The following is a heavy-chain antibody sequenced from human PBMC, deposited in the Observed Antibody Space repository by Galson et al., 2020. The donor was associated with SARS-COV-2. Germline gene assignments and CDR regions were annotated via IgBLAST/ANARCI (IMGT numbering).Heavy chain of an antibody. CDR1: GFTFSTYG. CDR3: ARGGNYYYGSGSWYFDL. V-gene: IGHV3-13*01. CDR2: IGTAGHT. Sequence: QAGGSLRLSCAASGFTFSTYGMHWVRQTIGKGLERVSTIGTAGHTYYAGSVKGRFTISRENAKNSLYLQMNSLRAGDTAVYYCARGGNYYYGSGSWYFDLWGRGTLVTVSS. J-gene: IGHJ2*01. D-gene: IGHD3-10*01.